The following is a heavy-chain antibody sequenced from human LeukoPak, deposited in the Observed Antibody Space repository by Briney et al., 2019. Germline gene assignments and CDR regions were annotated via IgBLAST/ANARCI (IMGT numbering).Heavy chain of an antibody. D-gene: IGHD3-10*01. CDR2: IYYSGST. CDR3: ARSSLWFGESYYYYGMDV. Sequence: SETLSLTCTVSGGSISSHYWSWIRQPPGKGLEWIGYIYYSGSTNYNPSLKSRVTISVDTSKNQFSLKLSSVTAADTAVYYCARSSLWFGESYYYYGMDVWGQGTTVTVSS. CDR1: GGSISSHY. V-gene: IGHV4-59*11. J-gene: IGHJ6*02.